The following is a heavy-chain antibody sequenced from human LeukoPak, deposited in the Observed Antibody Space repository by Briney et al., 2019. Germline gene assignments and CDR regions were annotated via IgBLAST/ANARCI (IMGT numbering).Heavy chain of an antibody. D-gene: IGHD6-25*01. J-gene: IGHJ4*02. V-gene: IGHV1-2*02. Sequence: GASVKVSCKASGYTFTSYGISWVRQAPGQGLEWMGWINPNSGGTNYAQKFQGRVTMTRDMSISTAYMELSRLRSDDTAVYYCASEGHSGGYVYWGQGTLATVSS. CDR3: ASEGHSGGYVY. CDR1: GYTFTSYG. CDR2: INPNSGGT.